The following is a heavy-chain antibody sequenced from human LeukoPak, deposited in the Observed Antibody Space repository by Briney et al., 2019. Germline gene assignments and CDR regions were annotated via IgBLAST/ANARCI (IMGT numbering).Heavy chain of an antibody. V-gene: IGHV3-23*01. D-gene: IGHD3-10*01. CDR3: ARSSTNMVLYYFDF. Sequence: GGSLRLSCAASGFTFKDYAMSWVRQAPGTGLEWVSSMTGSSGSTYYADSVKGRFTISRDNSKNILFLQMNSLRADDTAIYYCARSSTNMVLYYFDFWGQGTLVPVSS. CDR2: MTGSSGST. J-gene: IGHJ4*02. CDR1: GFTFKDYA.